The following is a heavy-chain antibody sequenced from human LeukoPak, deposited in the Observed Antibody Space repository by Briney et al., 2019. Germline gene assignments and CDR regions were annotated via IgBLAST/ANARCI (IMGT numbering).Heavy chain of an antibody. J-gene: IGHJ4*02. V-gene: IGHV3-48*04. Sequence: PGGSLRLSCAASGFTFSSYSMNWVRQAPGKGLEWVSYISSSSSTIYYADSVKGRFTISRDNAKNSLYLQMNSLRAEDTAVYYCAREKGAAAGRIDYWGQGTLVTVSS. D-gene: IGHD6-13*01. CDR1: GFTFSSYS. CDR2: ISSSSSTI. CDR3: AREKGAAAGRIDY.